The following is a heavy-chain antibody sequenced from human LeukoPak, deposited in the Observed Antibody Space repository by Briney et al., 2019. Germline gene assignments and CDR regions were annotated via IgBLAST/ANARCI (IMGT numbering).Heavy chain of an antibody. CDR3: AVHYYSYYYMDV. CDR1: GYTFTGYY. J-gene: IGHJ6*03. Sequence: ASVKVSCKASGYTFTGYYMHWVRQAPGQGLEWMGWINPNSGGTNYAQKFQGRVTMTRDTSITTAYMELSRLRSDDTAVYYCAVHYYSYYYMDVWGKGTTVTVSS. V-gene: IGHV1-2*02. CDR2: INPNSGGT.